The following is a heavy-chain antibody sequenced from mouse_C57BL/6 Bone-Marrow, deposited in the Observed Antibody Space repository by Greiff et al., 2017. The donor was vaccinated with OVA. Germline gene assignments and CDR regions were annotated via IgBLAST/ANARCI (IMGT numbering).Heavy chain of an antibody. J-gene: IGHJ1*03. Sequence: EVHLVESGGGLVQPGESLKLSCESNEYAFPSHDMSWVRKTPEKRLELVAAINSDGGSTYYPDTMERRFIISRDNTKKTLYLQMSSLRSEDTALYYCARRVLGPYWYFDVWGTGTTVTVSS. D-gene: IGHD4-1*01. CDR2: INSDGGST. V-gene: IGHV5-2*01. CDR3: ARRVLGPYWYFDV. CDR1: EYAFPSHD.